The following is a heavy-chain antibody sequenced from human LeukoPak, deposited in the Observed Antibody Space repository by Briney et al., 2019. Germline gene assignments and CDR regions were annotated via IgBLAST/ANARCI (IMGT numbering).Heavy chain of an antibody. V-gene: IGHV4-59*01. CDR2: IYYSGST. J-gene: IGHJ5*02. D-gene: IGHD3-16*02. CDR3: ARDGFARHTFGGVIVGFDP. Sequence: PSETLSLTCTVSGGSISSYYWSWIRQPPGKGLEWIGYIYYSGSTNYNPSLKSRVTISVDTSKNQFSLKLSSVTAADTAVYYCARDGFARHTFGGVIVGFDPWGQGTLVTVSS. CDR1: GGSISSYY.